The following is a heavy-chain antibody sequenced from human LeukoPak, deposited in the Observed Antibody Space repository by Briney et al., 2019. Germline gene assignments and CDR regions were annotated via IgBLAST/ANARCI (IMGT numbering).Heavy chain of an antibody. Sequence: SGGSLRLSCAASGFTFNSYAMSWVRQAPGKGLEGVSGISGSGGSTYYADSVKGRFTISRDNAKNTLYLQMNSLRAEDTAVYYCAKTAGIAAAADFDYWGQGTLVTVSS. CDR1: GFTFNSYA. CDR2: ISGSGGST. J-gene: IGHJ4*02. V-gene: IGHV3-23*01. CDR3: AKTAGIAAAADFDY. D-gene: IGHD6-13*01.